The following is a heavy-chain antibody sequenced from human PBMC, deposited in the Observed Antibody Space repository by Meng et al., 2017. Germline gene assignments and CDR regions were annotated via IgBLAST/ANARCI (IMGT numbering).Heavy chain of an antibody. CDR3: ATNGGSAAATHYYYYGMDV. D-gene: IGHD6-13*01. CDR2: INHSGST. Sequence: SETLSLTCAVYGGSFSGYYWSWIRQPPGKGLEWIGEINHSGSTNYNPSLKSRVTISVDTSKNQFSLKLSSVTAADTAVYYCATNGGSAAATHYYYYGMDVWGQGTTVTVSS. V-gene: IGHV4-34*01. J-gene: IGHJ6*02. CDR1: GGSFSGYY.